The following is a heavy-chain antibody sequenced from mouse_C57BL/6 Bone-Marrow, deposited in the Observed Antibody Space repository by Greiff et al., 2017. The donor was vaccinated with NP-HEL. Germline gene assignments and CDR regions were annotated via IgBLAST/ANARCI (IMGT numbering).Heavy chain of an antibody. Sequence: VQLQQPGTELVKPGASVKLSCKASGYTFTSYWLHWVKQRPGQGLEWIGNINPSNGGTNYNEKFKSKATLTVDKSSSTAYMQLSSLTSEDSAVYYCARERGLGYRGFAYWGQGTLVTVSA. CDR3: ARERGLGYRGFAY. CDR1: GYTFTSYW. D-gene: IGHD2-14*01. V-gene: IGHV1-53*01. J-gene: IGHJ3*01. CDR2: INPSNGGT.